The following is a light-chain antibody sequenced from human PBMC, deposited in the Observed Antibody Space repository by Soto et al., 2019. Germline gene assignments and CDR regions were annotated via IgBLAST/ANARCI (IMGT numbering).Light chain of an antibody. CDR1: QIISHW. Sequence: DIHMTQSPSTLSASLGDMVTITCGASQIISHWVAWYQQKPGKAPRLLIYDASSLESGVPSRFSGSGSGTEFTLTISSLQPDDFATYYCQHYNSYSEAFGQGTKVDIK. V-gene: IGKV1-5*01. CDR3: QHYNSYSEA. CDR2: DAS. J-gene: IGKJ1*01.